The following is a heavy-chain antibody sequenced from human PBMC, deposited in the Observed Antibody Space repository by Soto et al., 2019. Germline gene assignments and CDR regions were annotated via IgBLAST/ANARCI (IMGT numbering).Heavy chain of an antibody. Sequence: ASVKVSCEASGYTFTSYGISWVRQAPGQGLEWMGWISAYNGNTNYAQKLQGRVTMTPDTSTSTAYRELRSLRSDDTAVYYCARDRGGAAFDIWGQGTMVTVSS. V-gene: IGHV1-18*01. CDR1: GYTFTSYG. CDR2: ISAYNGNT. J-gene: IGHJ3*02. CDR3: ARDRGGAAFDI. D-gene: IGHD3-16*01.